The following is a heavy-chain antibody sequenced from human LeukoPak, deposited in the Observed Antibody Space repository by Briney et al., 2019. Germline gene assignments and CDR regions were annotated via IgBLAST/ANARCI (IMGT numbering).Heavy chain of an antibody. CDR2: INPNSGGT. CDR1: GYTFTDYY. CDR3: ARESRTTGTTSTD. V-gene: IGHV1-2*02. J-gene: IGHJ4*01. Sequence: WASVKVSCKASGYTFTDYYIHWARQAPGQGLEWMGWINPNSGGTKYAQKFQGRVTMTRDTSISTAYMELSSLRSDDTAVYYSARESRTTGTTSTDWGQGTLVTVSS. D-gene: IGHD1-1*01.